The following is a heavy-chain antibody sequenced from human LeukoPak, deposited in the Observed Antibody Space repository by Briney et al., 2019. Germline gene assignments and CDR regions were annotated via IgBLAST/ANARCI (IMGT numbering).Heavy chain of an antibody. CDR3: ARVLWFGELGFDY. CDR2: ISAYNGNT. Sequence: ASVKVSCKVSGYTLTELSMHWVRQAPGQGLEWMGWISAYNGNTNYAQKLQGRVTMTTDTSTSTAYMELRSLRSDDTAVYYCARVLWFGELGFDYWGQGTLVTVSS. V-gene: IGHV1-18*01. CDR1: GYTLTELS. D-gene: IGHD3-10*01. J-gene: IGHJ4*02.